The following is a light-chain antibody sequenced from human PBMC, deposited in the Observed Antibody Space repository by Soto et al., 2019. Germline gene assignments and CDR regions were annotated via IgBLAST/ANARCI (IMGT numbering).Light chain of an antibody. CDR2: WAS. J-gene: IGKJ3*01. CDR3: QQYYTTPRGFT. CDR1: QTVLYSSNNKNY. V-gene: IGKV4-1*01. Sequence: DIVMTQSPDSLAVSLGERATINCKSSQTVLYSSNNKNYLAWYQQKPGQPPKLLIYWASTRESGLPDRFSGSGSGTDFTLTISSLQAEDVAVYYCQQYYTTPRGFTFGPGTKVDIK.